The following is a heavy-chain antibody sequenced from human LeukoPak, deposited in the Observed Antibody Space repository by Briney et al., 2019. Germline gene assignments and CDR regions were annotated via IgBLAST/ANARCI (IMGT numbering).Heavy chain of an antibody. D-gene: IGHD2/OR15-2a*01. CDR1: GFTVSSNY. CDR2: FYSGGST. CDR3: ARDNVIQGYYFAMDV. J-gene: IGHJ6*02. V-gene: IGHV3-66*01. Sequence: GGSLRLSCAASGFTVSSNYMSWVRQAPGKGLEWVSLFYSGGSTYYANSVKGRFANSRDNSKNTLYLQMNSLRAEDTAVYYRARDNVIQGYYFAMDVWGQGTTVTVSS.